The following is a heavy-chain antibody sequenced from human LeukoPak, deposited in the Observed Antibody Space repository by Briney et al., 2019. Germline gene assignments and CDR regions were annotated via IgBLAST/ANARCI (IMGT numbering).Heavy chain of an antibody. J-gene: IGHJ4*02. CDR1: GFTFSSYA. V-gene: IGHV3-23*01. CDR3: AKDVDSSGYYLDY. D-gene: IGHD3-22*01. CDR2: ISGSGGST. Sequence: GGSLRLSCAASGFTFSSYAISWVRQAPGKGLEWVSAISGSGGSTYYADSVKGRFTISRDNSKNTLYLQMNSLRAEDTAVYYCAKDVDSSGYYLDYWGQGTLVTVSS.